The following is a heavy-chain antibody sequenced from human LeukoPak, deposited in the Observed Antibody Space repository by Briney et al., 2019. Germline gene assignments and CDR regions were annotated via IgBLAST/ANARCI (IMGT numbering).Heavy chain of an antibody. CDR3: ARDLSTGPADYCFDS. Sequence: LAGGSLRLSCAASGFTFSVYAIHWVRQAPGKGLEWVSVISNVGGSKHYADSVKGRFTISRDNSKNTLLLQMNSLRPEDTAVYYCARDLSTGPADYCFDSWGQGILVTVSS. V-gene: IGHV3-30-3*01. D-gene: IGHD2-2*01. J-gene: IGHJ4*02. CDR1: GFTFSVYA. CDR2: ISNVGGSK.